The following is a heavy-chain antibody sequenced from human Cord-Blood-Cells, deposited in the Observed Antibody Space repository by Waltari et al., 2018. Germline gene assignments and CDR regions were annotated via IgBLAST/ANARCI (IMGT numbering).Heavy chain of an antibody. V-gene: IGHV4-34*01. CDR3: ARGRFDVVVVAARAFDI. J-gene: IGHJ3*02. CDR1: GRSFRGYS. CDR2: INHSGST. D-gene: IGHD2-15*01. Sequence: QVQLQQWGAGLLKPSEPLSLTSAVYGRSFRGYSWTWNRPPQGKGLEWIGEINHSGSTNYNPSLKSRVTISVDTSKNQFSLKLSSVTAADTAVYYCARGRFDVVVVAARAFDIWGQGTMVTVSS.